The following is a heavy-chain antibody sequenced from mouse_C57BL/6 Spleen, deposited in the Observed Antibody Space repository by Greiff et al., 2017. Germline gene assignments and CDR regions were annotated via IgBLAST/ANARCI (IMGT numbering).Heavy chain of an antibody. D-gene: IGHD2-2*01. CDR2: ISGGGGNT. V-gene: IGHV5-9*01. Sequence: EVKVVESGGGLVKPGGSLQLSCAASGFTFSSYTMSWVRQTPEKRLEWVATISGGGGNTYYPDSVKGRFTISRDNAKNTLYLQMSSLRSEDTALYYCARQGYYGYDEGYYYAMDYWGQGTSVTVSS. J-gene: IGHJ4*01. CDR3: ARQGYYGYDEGYYYAMDY. CDR1: GFTFSSYT.